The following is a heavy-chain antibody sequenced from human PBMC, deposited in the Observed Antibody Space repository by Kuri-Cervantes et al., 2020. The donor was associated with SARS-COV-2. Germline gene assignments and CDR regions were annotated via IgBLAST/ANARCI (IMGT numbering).Heavy chain of an antibody. CDR3: APRGEGSGFDY. V-gene: IGHV3-48*03. Sequence: GESLKISCAASGFTFSSSEMNWVRQAPGKGLEWVSYISSSGSTIYYADSVKGRFTISRDNAKNSLYLQMNSLRAEDTAVYYCAPRGEGSGFDYWGQGTLVTVSS. CDR1: GFTFSSSE. D-gene: IGHD3-16*01. J-gene: IGHJ4*02. CDR2: ISSSGSTI.